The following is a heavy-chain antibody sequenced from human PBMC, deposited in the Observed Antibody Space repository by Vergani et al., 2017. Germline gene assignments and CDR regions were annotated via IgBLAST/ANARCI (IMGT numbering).Heavy chain of an antibody. CDR3: AKDSGLERRSYYYYYMDV. CDR1: GFTFSSYG. D-gene: IGHD1-1*01. CDR2: ISYDGSNK. J-gene: IGHJ6*03. V-gene: IGHV3-30*18. Sequence: QVQLVESGGGVVQPGRSLRLSCAASGFTFSSYGMHWVRQAPGKGLEWVAVISYDGSNKYYADSVKGRFTISRDNSKNTLYLQMNSLRAEDTAVYYCAKDSGLERRSYYYYYMDVWGKGTTVTVSS.